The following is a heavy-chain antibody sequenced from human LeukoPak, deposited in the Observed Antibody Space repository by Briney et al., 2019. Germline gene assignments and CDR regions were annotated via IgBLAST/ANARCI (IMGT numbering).Heavy chain of an antibody. CDR2: XXXXXGHI. CDR1: GFNFNNSA. J-gene: IGHJ5*02. CDR3: ARVVDYVELVVVVTGGWFDP. Sequence: PGGSLRLSCAASGFNFNNSAXTWVXXXXXXXXXXXXXXXXXXGHIYYADSVQGRFTISRDASKRTLYLQMNSLRVEDTALYFCARVVDYVELVVVVTGGWFDPWGQGTQVTVSS. D-gene: IGHD2-8*02. V-gene: IGHV3-23*01.